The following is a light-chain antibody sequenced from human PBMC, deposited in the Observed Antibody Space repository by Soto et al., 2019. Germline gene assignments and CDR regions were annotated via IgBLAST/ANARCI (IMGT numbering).Light chain of an antibody. CDR2: DAS. CDR1: QSINSW. CDR3: HSRA. J-gene: IGKJ5*01. V-gene: IGKV1-5*01. Sequence: DIQMTQSPSTLSASVVDRVTITCRASQSINSWLAWYQQKPGKAPQILIYDASTLKNGVPSRFSGSGSETEFTLTISRLQPDDFATYFCHSRAFGQGTRLEIK.